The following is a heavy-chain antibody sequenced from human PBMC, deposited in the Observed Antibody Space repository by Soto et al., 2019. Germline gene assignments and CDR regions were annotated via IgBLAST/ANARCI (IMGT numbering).Heavy chain of an antibody. CDR3: ARGSREQWLVPQPLDY. D-gene: IGHD6-19*01. J-gene: IGHJ4*02. CDR1: GYPCTRYD. CDR2: KNPNSGNT. Sequence: QVQLVQSGAEVKKPGASVKVSCKASGYPCTRYDINWVRQATGQGLEWMGWKNPNSGNTGYAQKFQGRVTMTRNTSISTAYMELSSLRSEDTAVYYCARGSREQWLVPQPLDYSGQGTLVTDSS. V-gene: IGHV1-8*01.